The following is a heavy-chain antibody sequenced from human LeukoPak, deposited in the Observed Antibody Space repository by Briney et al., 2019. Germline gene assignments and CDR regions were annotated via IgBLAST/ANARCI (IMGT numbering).Heavy chain of an antibody. CDR3: ASHLRIAAVDY. V-gene: IGHV4-39*01. Sequence: SETLSLTCTVSGGSISSSSYYWGWIRQPPGKGLEWIGSIYYSGSTYYNPSLKSRVTISVDTSKNQFSLKLSSVTAADTAVYYCASHLRIAAVDYWGQGTLVTVSS. D-gene: IGHD6-13*01. CDR2: IYYSGST. CDR1: GGSISSSSYY. J-gene: IGHJ4*02.